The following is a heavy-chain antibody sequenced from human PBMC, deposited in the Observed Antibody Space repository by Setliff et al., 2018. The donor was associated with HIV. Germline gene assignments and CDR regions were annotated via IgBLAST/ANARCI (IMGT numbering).Heavy chain of an antibody. J-gene: IGHJ6*03. CDR2: ISRGGRTK. Sequence: PGGSLRLSCAASGFTFSDYYMSWIRQAPGKGLEWISYISRGGRTKYYADSVKGRFTISRDNAKNSLYLQMNSLRAEDTAVYYCAKDLEVLLDYYYMDVWGKGTTVTVSS. CDR1: GFTFSDYY. CDR3: AKDLEVLLDYYYMDV. D-gene: IGHD1-26*01. V-gene: IGHV3-11*04.